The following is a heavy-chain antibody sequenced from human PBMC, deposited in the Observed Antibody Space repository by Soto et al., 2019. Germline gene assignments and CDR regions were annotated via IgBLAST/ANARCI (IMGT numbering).Heavy chain of an antibody. Sequence: SETLCVTCTVAGGSVSSFDGGWIRQPPGKALEWIGYIYYSGSTKYNPSLKSRVTMSVDTSNNQFSLSVSSVTAADTAVYYCATHSNRNYGLYYFDFWGLGAPVTVSS. CDR1: GGSVSSFD. CDR2: IYYSGST. V-gene: IGHV4-59*08. J-gene: IGHJ4*02. D-gene: IGHD4-4*01. CDR3: ATHSNRNYGLYYFDF.